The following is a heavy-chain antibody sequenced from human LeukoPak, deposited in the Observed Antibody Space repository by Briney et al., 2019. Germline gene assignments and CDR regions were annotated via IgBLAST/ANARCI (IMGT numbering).Heavy chain of an antibody. Sequence: ASVKVSCKPSGVTFTDHYIHWVRQGPGQGLEWMGYIGPHSTFTSSPQEFQGRVTMTRDTSMTTAYMELTRLTSDDTAVYYCVREGEGPLSKDFDYWGQGTLVTVSS. CDR1: GVTFTDHY. V-gene: IGHV1-2*02. CDR2: IGPHSTFT. D-gene: IGHD2/OR15-2a*01. J-gene: IGHJ4*02. CDR3: VREGEGPLSKDFDY.